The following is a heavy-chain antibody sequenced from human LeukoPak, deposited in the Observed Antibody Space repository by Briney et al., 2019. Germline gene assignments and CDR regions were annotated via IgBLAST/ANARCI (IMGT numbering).Heavy chain of an antibody. CDR2: INAGNGNT. CDR3: ARHAVEGKWLQFYYFNY. D-gene: IGHD5-24*01. CDR1: GYTFTTYA. Sequence: ASVKVSCKASGYTFTTYAMNWVRQAPGQRLEWMGWINAGNGNTKYSENFQGRVTITRDTSASTAHMELSSLRSEDTAVYYCARHAVEGKWLQFYYFNYWGQGSLVTVSS. V-gene: IGHV1-3*01. J-gene: IGHJ4*02.